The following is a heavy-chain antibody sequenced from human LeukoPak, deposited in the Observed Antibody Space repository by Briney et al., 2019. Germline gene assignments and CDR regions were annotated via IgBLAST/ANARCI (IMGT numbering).Heavy chain of an antibody. D-gene: IGHD3-9*01. CDR2: ISWNSGSI. Sequence: GGSLRLSCAASGFTFDDYAMHWVRQAPGKGLEWVSGISWNSGSIGYADSVKGRFTISRDNSKNTLYLQMNSLRAEDTAVYYCARGVLRYFDWLENFDYWGQGTLVTVSS. CDR3: ARGVLRYFDWLENFDY. J-gene: IGHJ4*02. V-gene: IGHV3-9*01. CDR1: GFTFDDYA.